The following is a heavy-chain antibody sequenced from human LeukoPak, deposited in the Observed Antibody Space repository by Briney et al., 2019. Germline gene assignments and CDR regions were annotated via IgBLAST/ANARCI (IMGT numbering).Heavy chain of an antibody. CDR2: IYSGGST. V-gene: IGHV3-53*01. Sequence: GGSLRLSCAASGFTVSSNYMSWVRQAPGKGLERVSVIYSGGSTYYADSVKGRFTISRDNSKNTLYLQMNSLRAEDTAVYYCARVIGPYSSGWFFWGQGTLVTVSS. D-gene: IGHD6-19*01. CDR3: ARVIGPYSSGWFF. CDR1: GFTVSSNY. J-gene: IGHJ4*02.